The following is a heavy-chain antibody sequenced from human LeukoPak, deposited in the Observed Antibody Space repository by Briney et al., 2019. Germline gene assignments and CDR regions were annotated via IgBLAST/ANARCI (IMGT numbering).Heavy chain of an antibody. V-gene: IGHV3-23*01. CDR1: GFTFTNYA. CDR3: TKAPLRSCTGAFCYPFDY. CDR2: TVGSGPGT. Sequence: GGSLRLSCAASGFTFTNYAMSWVRQTPGKGLEWVSATVGSGPGTYHADSVKGRFTVSRDNSRNTLYLQMSSLRVEDTAVYYCTKAPLRSCTGAFCYPFDYWGQGTLVTVSS. J-gene: IGHJ4*02. D-gene: IGHD2-8*02.